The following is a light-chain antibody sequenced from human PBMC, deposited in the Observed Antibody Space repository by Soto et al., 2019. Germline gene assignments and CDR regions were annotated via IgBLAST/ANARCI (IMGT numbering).Light chain of an antibody. CDR1: SSDVGGYNY. CDR3: HVWDSSSDHP. Sequence: QSVLTQPPSASGSPGQSVTISCTGTSSDVGGYNYVSWYQQHPGKAPKLMIYEVSKRPSGVPDRFSGSKSGNTASLTVSGLQAEDEADYYCHVWDSSSDHPFGGGTKVTVL. J-gene: IGLJ2*01. V-gene: IGLV2-8*01. CDR2: EVS.